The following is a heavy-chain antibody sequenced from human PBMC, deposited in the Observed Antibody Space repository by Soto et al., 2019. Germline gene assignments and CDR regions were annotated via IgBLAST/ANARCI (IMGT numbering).Heavy chain of an antibody. CDR2: IGYTGGDP. J-gene: IGHJ3*02. CDR1: VCTFSNYG. D-gene: IGHD3-22*01. V-gene: IGHV3-23*01. Sequence: WGSLRISSTTSVCTFSNYGLSSIRQAAGKGLDRVSVIGYTGGDPRYAESVNGRFTISIDNAKNTLFLQMESLRAEDTAMYCCAKYYPNSGYVPLRAFDIWGQGTMVTVSS. CDR3: AKYYPNSGYVPLRAFDI.